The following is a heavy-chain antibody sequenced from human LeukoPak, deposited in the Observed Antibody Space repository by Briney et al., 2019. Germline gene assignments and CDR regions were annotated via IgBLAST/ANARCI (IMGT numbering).Heavy chain of an antibody. CDR3: ARAGVEQQLVLDY. V-gene: IGHV4-59*11. CDR2: IYYSGST. CDR1: GGSISSHY. Sequence: PSETLSLTCTVSGGSISSHYWSWIRQPPGKGLEWIGYIYYSGSTNHNPSLKSRVTISVDTSKNQFSLKLSSVTAADTAVYYCARAGVEQQLVLDYWGQGTLVTVSS. J-gene: IGHJ4*02. D-gene: IGHD6-13*01.